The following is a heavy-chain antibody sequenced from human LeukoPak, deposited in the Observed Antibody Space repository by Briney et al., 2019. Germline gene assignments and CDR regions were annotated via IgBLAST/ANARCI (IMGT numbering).Heavy chain of an antibody. CDR1: GFTFSSYG. Sequence: GGSLRLSCAASGFTFSSYGMSWVRQAPGKGLEWVSAISGSGGSTYYADSVKGRFTISRDNSKNTLYLQMNSLKVEDTAVYYCAKVIWGSESYTPPPDYWGQGTLVTVSS. J-gene: IGHJ4*02. V-gene: IGHV3-23*01. CDR2: ISGSGGST. CDR3: AKVIWGSESYTPPPDY. D-gene: IGHD3-10*01.